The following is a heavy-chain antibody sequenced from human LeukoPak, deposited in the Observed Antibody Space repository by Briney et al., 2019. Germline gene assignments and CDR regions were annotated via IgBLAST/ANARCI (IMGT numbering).Heavy chain of an antibody. CDR1: GFTFSSYW. CDR2: IKQDGSER. V-gene: IGHV3-7*04. Sequence: PEGSLRLSCAASGFTFSSYWMSWVRQAPGKGLEWVANIKQDGSERYYVDSVKGRFTISRDNAKNSLYLQMNSLRAEDTAVYYCARAITYYYDSSGYSWGQGTLVTVSS. CDR3: ARAITYYYDSSGYS. J-gene: IGHJ4*02. D-gene: IGHD3-22*01.